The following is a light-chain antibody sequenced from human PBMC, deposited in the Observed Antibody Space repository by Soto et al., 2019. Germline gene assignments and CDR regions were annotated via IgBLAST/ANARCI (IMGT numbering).Light chain of an antibody. CDR3: QQLNSYPQT. J-gene: IGKJ5*01. Sequence: IQLTQSPSSLSASVGDRVAITCQASRGISSYLAWYQQKPGKPPNLLVFSASTLQSGVPSRFSGSGSGPDFTLTISSLQPEDSATYFCQQLNSYPQTFGQGTLLDVK. CDR1: RGISSY. V-gene: IGKV1-9*01. CDR2: SAS.